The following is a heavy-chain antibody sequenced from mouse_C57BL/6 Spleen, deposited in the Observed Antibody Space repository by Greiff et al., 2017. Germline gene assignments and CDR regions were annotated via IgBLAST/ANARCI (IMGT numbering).Heavy chain of an antibody. CDR1: GFNIKDYY. J-gene: IGHJ2*01. CDR3: TTFDGAYYFDY. Sequence: VQLKQSGAELVRPGASVKLSCTASGFNIKDYYMPWVQQRPEQGLEWIGRIDPEDGDTEYAPKFQGKATMTADTSSNTAYLQLSSLTSEDTAVYYCTTFDGAYYFDYWGQGTTLTVSS. V-gene: IGHV14-1*01. CDR2: IDPEDGDT. D-gene: IGHD2-3*01.